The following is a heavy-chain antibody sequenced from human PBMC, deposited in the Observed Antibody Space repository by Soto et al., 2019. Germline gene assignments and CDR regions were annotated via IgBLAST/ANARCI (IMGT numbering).Heavy chain of an antibody. CDR1: GGSISSYY. V-gene: IGHV4-59*08. CDR2: IYYSGST. J-gene: IGHJ6*02. Sequence: QVQLQESGPGLVKPSETLSLTCTVSGGSISSYYWSWIRQPPGKGLEWIGYIYYSGSTNYNPSLKSRVTISVATSKNQCSLKLSSVTAADTAVYYCERDLSGYGMDVWGQGTTVTVSS. D-gene: IGHD3-10*01. CDR3: ERDLSGYGMDV.